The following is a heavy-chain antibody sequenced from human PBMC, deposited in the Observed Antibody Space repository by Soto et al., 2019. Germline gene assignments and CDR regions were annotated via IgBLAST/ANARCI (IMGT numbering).Heavy chain of an antibody. CDR1: GGSISSYY. CDR2: IYYSGST. D-gene: IGHD3-16*02. J-gene: IGHJ4*02. Sequence: SETLSLTCTVSGGSISSYYWSWIRQPPGKGLEWIGYIYYSGSTNYNPSLKSRVTISVDTSKNQFSLKLSSVTAAGTAVYYCARVGYPSYYFDYWGQGTLVTVSS. V-gene: IGHV4-59*08. CDR3: ARVGYPSYYFDY.